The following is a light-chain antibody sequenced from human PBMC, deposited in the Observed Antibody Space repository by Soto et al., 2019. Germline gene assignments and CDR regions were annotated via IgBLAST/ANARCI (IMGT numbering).Light chain of an antibody. Sequence: EIVMTQSPATLSASAGEGATLSCKAGQNVYTKLAWYQQRPGQPPRLLIYDASTRATGISARFSGSGYGTEFTLTISSLQSEDFAVYFCQQCRNWPLTFGGGTKVEIK. CDR1: QNVYTK. CDR3: QQCRNWPLT. V-gene: IGKV3-15*01. J-gene: IGKJ4*01. CDR2: DAS.